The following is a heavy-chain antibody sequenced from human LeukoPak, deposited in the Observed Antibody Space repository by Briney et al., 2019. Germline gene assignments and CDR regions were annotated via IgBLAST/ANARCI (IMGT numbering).Heavy chain of an antibody. CDR3: ARDLHYSFDY. J-gene: IGHJ4*02. Sequence: GGSLRLSCAASGFTFSTYSMNWVRQAPGKGLEWISYISTRSSTISYADSVKGRFTISSDIAKNSLYLQMNSLRAEDTAVYYCARDLHYSFDYRGQGTLVTVSS. V-gene: IGHV3-48*01. CDR1: GFTFSTYS. D-gene: IGHD2-21*01. CDR2: ISTRSSTI.